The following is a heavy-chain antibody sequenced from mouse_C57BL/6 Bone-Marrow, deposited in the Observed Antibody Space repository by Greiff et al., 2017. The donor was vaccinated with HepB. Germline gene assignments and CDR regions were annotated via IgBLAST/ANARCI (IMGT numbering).Heavy chain of an antibody. D-gene: IGHD2-4*01. CDR2: INPGSGGT. J-gene: IGHJ3*01. CDR1: GYAFTNYL. CDR3: ARSTMIRKFAY. V-gene: IGHV1-54*01. Sequence: VQLQQSGAELVRPGTSVKVSCKASGYAFTNYLIEWVKQRPGQGLEWIGVINPGSGGTNYNEKFKGKATLTADKSSSTAYMQLSSLTSEDSAVYFCARSTMIRKFAYWGQGTLVTVSA.